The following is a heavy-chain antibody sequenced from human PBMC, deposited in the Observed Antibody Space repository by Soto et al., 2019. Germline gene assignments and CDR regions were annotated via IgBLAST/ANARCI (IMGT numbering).Heavy chain of an antibody. Sequence: PGGSLNLSCADPGFPLSSYAMHWVRQASGKGLEWVGRIRSKANSYATAYAASVKGRFTISRDDSKNTAYLQMNSLKTEDTAVYYCTRQDCGGDCPLDYWGQGTLVTVSS. D-gene: IGHD2-21*02. V-gene: IGHV3-73*01. CDR2: IRSKANSYAT. J-gene: IGHJ4*02. CDR3: TRQDCGGDCPLDY. CDR1: GFPLSSYA.